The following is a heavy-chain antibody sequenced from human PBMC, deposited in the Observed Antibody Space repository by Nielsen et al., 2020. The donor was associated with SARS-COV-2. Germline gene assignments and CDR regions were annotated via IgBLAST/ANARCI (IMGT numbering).Heavy chain of an antibody. D-gene: IGHD6-19*01. CDR1: GFSLSTSGMC. CDR2: IDWDDDK. V-gene: IGHV2-70*01. J-gene: IGHJ4*02. CDR3: ARIISGWYGRSAFDY. Sequence: SGPTLVKPPQTLTLTCTFSGFSLSTSGMCVSWIRQPPGKALEWLALIDWDDDKYYSTSLKTRLTISKDTSKNQVVLTMTNMDPVDTATYYCARIISGWYGRSAFDYWGQGTLVTVSS.